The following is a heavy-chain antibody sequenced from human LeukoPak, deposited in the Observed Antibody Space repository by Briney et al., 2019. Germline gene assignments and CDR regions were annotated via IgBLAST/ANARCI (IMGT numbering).Heavy chain of an antibody. CDR3: ARGRYYYGSGSYLGGPFFDY. V-gene: IGHV4-34*01. D-gene: IGHD3-10*01. CDR1: GGSFSGYY. J-gene: IGHJ4*02. CDR2: INHSGST. Sequence: PSETLSLTCAVYGGSFSGYYWSWIRQPPGKGLEWIGEINHSGSTNYNPSLKSRVTISVDTSKNQFSLKLSSVTAADTAVYYCARGRYYYGSGSYLGGPFFDYWGQGTLVTVSS.